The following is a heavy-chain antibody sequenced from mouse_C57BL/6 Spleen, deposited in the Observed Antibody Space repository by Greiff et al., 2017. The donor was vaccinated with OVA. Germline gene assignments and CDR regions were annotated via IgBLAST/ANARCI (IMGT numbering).Heavy chain of an antibody. Sequence: EVHLVESGGGLVKPGGSLKLSCAASGFTFSSYAMSWVRQTPEKRLEWVATISDGGSYTYYPDNVKGRFTISRDNAKNNLYLQRSHLKSEDTAMYYCARSLGRYFDVWGTGTTVTVSS. J-gene: IGHJ1*03. CDR3: ARSLGRYFDV. V-gene: IGHV5-4*01. D-gene: IGHD4-1*01. CDR1: GFTFSSYA. CDR2: ISDGGSYT.